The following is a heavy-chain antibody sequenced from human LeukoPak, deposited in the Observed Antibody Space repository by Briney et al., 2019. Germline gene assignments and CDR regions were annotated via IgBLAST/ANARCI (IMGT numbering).Heavy chain of an antibody. CDR2: IYYSGST. V-gene: IGHV4-61*01. J-gene: IGHJ5*02. CDR1: GGSVSRGSYY. Sequence: SETLSLTCTVSGGSVSRGSYYWSWIRQPPGKGLEWIGYIYYSGSTNYNPSLKSRVTISVDTSKNQFSLKLSSVTAADTAVYYCARGRYCGGDCYSKWFDPWGQGTLVTVSS. D-gene: IGHD2-21*02. CDR3: ARGRYCGGDCYSKWFDP.